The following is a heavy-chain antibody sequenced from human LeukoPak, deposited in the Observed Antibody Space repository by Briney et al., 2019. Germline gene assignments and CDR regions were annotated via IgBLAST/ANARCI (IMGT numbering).Heavy chain of an antibody. J-gene: IGHJ4*02. V-gene: IGHV3-21*01. CDR1: GSTFSSYS. D-gene: IGHD6-13*01. CDR3: AREGIAAALDY. Sequence: GGSLRLSCAASGSTFSSYSMNWVRQAPGKGLEWVSSISSSSSYIYYADSVKGRFTISRDNAKNSLYLQMNSLRAEDTAVYYCAREGIAAALDYWGQGTLVTVSS. CDR2: ISSSSSYI.